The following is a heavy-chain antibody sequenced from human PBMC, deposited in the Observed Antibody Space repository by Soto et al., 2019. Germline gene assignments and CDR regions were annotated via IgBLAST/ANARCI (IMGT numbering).Heavy chain of an antibody. V-gene: IGHV4-59*01. CDR2: IYYSGST. D-gene: IGHD3-22*01. CDR3: ASGAVRGYNWFDP. CDR1: GGSISSNY. J-gene: IGHJ5*02. Sequence: SETLSLTCTVSGGSISSNYWNWIRQPPGKGLEWIGYIYYSGSTNYNPSLKSRVTISVDTSKNQFSLKLRSVTAADTAVYYCASGAVRGYNWFDPWGQGTLVTVSS.